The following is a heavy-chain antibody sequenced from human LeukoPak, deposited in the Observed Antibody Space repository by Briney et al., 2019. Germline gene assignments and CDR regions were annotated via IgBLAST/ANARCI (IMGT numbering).Heavy chain of an antibody. CDR1: GYTFTSYA. CDR3: ARGSLASSGWYVLGY. V-gene: IGHV1-3*01. D-gene: IGHD6-19*01. CDR2: INAGNGNT. J-gene: IGHJ4*02. Sequence: ASVKVSCEASGYTFTSYAMHWVRQAPGQRLEWMGWINAGNGNTKYSQKFQGRVTITRDTSASTAYMELSSLRSEDTAVYYCARGSLASSGWYVLGYWGQGTLVTVSS.